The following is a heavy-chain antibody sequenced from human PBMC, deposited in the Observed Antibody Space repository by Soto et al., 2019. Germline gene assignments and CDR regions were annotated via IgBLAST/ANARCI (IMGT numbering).Heavy chain of an antibody. CDR1: GFTFSSYA. V-gene: IGHV3-23*01. Sequence: GGSLRLSCAASGFTFSSYAMSWVRQAPGKGLEWVSAISGSGGSTYYADSVKGRFTISRDNSKNTLYLQMNSLRAEDTAVYYCAKDFRVRDTPLPANVWGKGTTVTVSS. J-gene: IGHJ6*04. CDR2: ISGSGGST. D-gene: IGHD3-10*01. CDR3: AKDFRVRDTPLPANV.